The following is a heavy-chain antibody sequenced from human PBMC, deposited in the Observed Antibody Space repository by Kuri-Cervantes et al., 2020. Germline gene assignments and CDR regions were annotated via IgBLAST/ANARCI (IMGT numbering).Heavy chain of an antibody. J-gene: IGHJ4*02. CDR1: GGSISSSSCY. V-gene: IGHV4-39*01. Sequence: SETLSLTCTVSGGSISSSSCYWGWIRQPPGKGLEWIASIFYSGTTYYNPSLKSRVTISADTSKNQFSLKLSFVTATDTAVYFCARRPQNWPIDYWGQGTLVTVSS. CDR3: ARRPQNWPIDY. CDR2: IFYSGTT. D-gene: IGHD2/OR15-2a*01.